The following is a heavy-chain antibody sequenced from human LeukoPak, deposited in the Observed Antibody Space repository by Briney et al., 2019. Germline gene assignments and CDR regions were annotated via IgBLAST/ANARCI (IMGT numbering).Heavy chain of an antibody. V-gene: IGHV3-7*01. CDR3: ARDGYSSSSVLRY. Sequence: GGSLRLSCAASGFTFSSYWMSWVPQAPGKGVEWVANIKQDGSEKYYVDSVKGRFTISRDNTKNSLYLQMNSLRAEDTAVYYCARDGYSSSSVLRYWGQGTLVTVSS. CDR2: IKQDGSEK. J-gene: IGHJ4*02. D-gene: IGHD6-6*01. CDR1: GFTFSSYW.